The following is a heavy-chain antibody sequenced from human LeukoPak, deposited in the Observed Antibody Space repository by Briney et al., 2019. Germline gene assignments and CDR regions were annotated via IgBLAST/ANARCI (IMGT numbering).Heavy chain of an antibody. D-gene: IGHD6-13*01. V-gene: IGHV4-34*01. J-gene: IGHJ6*02. CDR2: INHSGST. Sequence: SETLSLTCAVYGGSFSGYYWSWIRQPPGKGLEWIGEINHSGSTNYNPSLKSRVTISVDTSKNQFSPKLSSVTAADTAVYYCARDQGIAAAGTGFYYYYYGMDVWGQGTTVTVSS. CDR1: GGSFSGYY. CDR3: ARDQGIAAAGTGFYYYYYGMDV.